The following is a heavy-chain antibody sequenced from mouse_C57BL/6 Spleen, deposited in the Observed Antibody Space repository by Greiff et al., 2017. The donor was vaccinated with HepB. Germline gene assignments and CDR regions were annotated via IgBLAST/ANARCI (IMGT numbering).Heavy chain of an antibody. D-gene: IGHD2-4*01. CDR2: INPYNGGT. CDR1: GYTFTDYY. J-gene: IGHJ2*01. Sequence: VQLQQSGPVLVKPGASVKMSCKASGYTFTDYYMNWVKQSHGKSLEWIGVINPYNGGTSYNQKFKGKATLTVDKSSSTAYMELNSLTSEDSAVYYCARMGPYDYDGSFDYWGQGTTLTVSS. CDR3: ARMGPYDYDGSFDY. V-gene: IGHV1-19*01.